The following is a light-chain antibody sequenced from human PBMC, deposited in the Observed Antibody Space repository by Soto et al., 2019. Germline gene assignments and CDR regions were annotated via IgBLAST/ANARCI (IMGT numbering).Light chain of an antibody. Sequence: EIVLTQSPGTLSLSPGERVTLSCRASQSVNSSYLAWYQHKPGQAPRLLIYGASTRATGIPDRFSGSGSGTDFTLTNARLESGGFAVYYSQQYGNSPQTFGQGTKVDIK. V-gene: IGKV3-20*01. CDR2: GAS. J-gene: IGKJ1*01. CDR1: QSVNSSY. CDR3: QQYGNSPQT.